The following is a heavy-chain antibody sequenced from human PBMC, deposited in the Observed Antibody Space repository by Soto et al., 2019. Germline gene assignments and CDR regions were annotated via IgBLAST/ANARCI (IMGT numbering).Heavy chain of an antibody. Sequence: GASVKVSCKASGYTFTSYGISWVRQAPGQGLEWMGWISGYNGSTNFAQKFQGRVTMTTDTSTSTAYMELRSLRSDDTAVYYCACDCVNNSPYDYWGQRPQVTVPS. CDR2: ISGYNGST. CDR1: GYTFTSYG. J-gene: IGHJ4*02. CDR3: ACDCVNNSPYDY. D-gene: IGHD2-21*01. V-gene: IGHV1-18*01.